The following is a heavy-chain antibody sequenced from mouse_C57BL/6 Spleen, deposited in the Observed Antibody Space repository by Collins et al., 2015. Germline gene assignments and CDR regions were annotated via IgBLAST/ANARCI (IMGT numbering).Heavy chain of an antibody. Sequence: QLQQSGAELARPGASVKLSCKASGYSFTSYGISWVKQRTGQGLEWIGEINPRSGNSYYNEKFKGKAILTADKSSSTAYMELRSLTSEDSAVYFCARDGPYDYDDGAWFAYWGQGTLVTVSA. V-gene: IGHV1-81*01. D-gene: IGHD2-4*01. CDR3: ARDGPYDYDDGAWFAY. CDR2: INPRSGNS. CDR1: GYSFTSYG. J-gene: IGHJ3*01.